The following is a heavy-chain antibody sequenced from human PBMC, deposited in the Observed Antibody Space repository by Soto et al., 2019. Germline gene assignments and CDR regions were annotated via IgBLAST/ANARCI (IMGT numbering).Heavy chain of an antibody. Sequence: EVQLLESGGGLVQPGGSLRLSCAASGFTFSSSDMSWVRQAPGKGLEWVSSITTGGRATPYADSVRGRFTISRDNSKNTLFRKMNSLGVEATAVYYCGKGGGGDHGYWGQGTLVAVSS. CDR2: ITTGGRAT. D-gene: IGHD2-21*02. J-gene: IGHJ4*02. CDR1: GFTFSSSD. V-gene: IGHV3-23*01. CDR3: GKGGGGDHGY.